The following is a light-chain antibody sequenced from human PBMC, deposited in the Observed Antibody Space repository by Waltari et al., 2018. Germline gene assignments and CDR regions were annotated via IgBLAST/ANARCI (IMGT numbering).Light chain of an antibody. V-gene: IGKV1-33*01. CDR3: QQYDHLPYT. CDR2: DAS. CDR1: QDISNY. Sequence: DIQMTQSPSSLSASVGDRVTITFQASQDISNYLHWHEQKPGKATKVLIYDASNLERGVPPRFSGSGSGTDFTFTISSLQPEDIATYYCQQYDHLPYTFGQGTKLEI. J-gene: IGKJ2*01.